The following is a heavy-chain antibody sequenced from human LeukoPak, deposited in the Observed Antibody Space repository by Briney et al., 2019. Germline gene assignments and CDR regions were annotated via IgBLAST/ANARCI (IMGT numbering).Heavy chain of an antibody. D-gene: IGHD3-9*01. Sequence: GGSLRLSCAASGFTVSSNYMSWVRQAPGKGLEWVSVIYSGGSTYYADSVKGRFTISRDNSENTLYLQMNSLRAEDTAVYYCARGLTYYDILTGYYLGNWFDPWGQGTLVTVSS. J-gene: IGHJ5*02. V-gene: IGHV3-53*01. CDR1: GFTVSSNY. CDR2: IYSGGST. CDR3: ARGLTYYDILTGYYLGNWFDP.